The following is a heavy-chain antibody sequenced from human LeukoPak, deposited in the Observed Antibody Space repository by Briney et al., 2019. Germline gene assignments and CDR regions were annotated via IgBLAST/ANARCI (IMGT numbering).Heavy chain of an antibody. CDR1: GFSLSTRGMC. CDR2: IDWGDDK. V-gene: IGHV2-70*11. CDR3: ARIRAGYCSSTSCYVEAFDP. D-gene: IGHD2-2*01. J-gene: IGHJ5*02. Sequence: RESGPALVKPTQTLTLTCTFSGFSLSTRGMCVSWIRQPPGKALEWLSRIDWGDDKYYSTSLKTRLTISKDTSKNQVVLTMTNMDPVDTATYYCARIRAGYCSSTSCYVEAFDPWGQGTLVTVSS.